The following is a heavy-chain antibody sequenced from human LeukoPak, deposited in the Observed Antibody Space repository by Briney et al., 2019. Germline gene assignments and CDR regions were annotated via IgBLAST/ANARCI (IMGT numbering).Heavy chain of an antibody. CDR1: GFTFSDYY. Sequence: PGGSLRLSCAASGFTFSDYYMSWIRQAPGRGLEWVSYISSSGSTIYYADSVKGRFTISRDNAKNSLYLQMNSLRAEDTAVYYCARDNHVVVVPIYYYYMDVWGKGTTVTISS. V-gene: IGHV3-11*04. J-gene: IGHJ6*03. CDR2: ISSSGSTI. D-gene: IGHD2-15*01. CDR3: ARDNHVVVVPIYYYYMDV.